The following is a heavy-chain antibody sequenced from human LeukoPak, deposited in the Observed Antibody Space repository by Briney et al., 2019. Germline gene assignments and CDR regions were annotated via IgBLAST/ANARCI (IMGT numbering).Heavy chain of an antibody. V-gene: IGHV7-4-1*02. CDR2: INTNTGNP. Sequence: ASVKVSCKASGYTFTSYAMNWVRQAPGQGLEWMGWINTNTGNPTYAQGFTGRFVFPLDTSVSTAYLQISSLKAEDTAVYYCETAYYDILTGYWFDYWGQGTLVTVSS. CDR1: GYTFTSYA. D-gene: IGHD3-9*01. CDR3: ETAYYDILTGYWFDY. J-gene: IGHJ4*02.